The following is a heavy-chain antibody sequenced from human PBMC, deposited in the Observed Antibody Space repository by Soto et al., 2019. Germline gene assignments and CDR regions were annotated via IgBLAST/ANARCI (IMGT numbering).Heavy chain of an antibody. D-gene: IGHD3-3*01. CDR1: GLTFSSYA. Sequence: HPGGSLRLSCVASGLTFSSYAMRWVRQAPGKGLEWVSGISGSGGSTYYADSVKGRFAVSRDSSKNTLYLQMNSLRAEDTAVYYCAKEVNPRYDFWGRYGMDVWGQGTTVTVSS. CDR3: AKEVNPRYDFWGRYGMDV. V-gene: IGHV3-23*01. CDR2: ISGSGGST. J-gene: IGHJ6*02.